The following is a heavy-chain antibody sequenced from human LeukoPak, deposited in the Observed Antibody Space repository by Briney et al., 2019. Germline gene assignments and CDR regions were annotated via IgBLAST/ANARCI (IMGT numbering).Heavy chain of an antibody. CDR1: GFTFSSYG. CDR3: ARVSPIGVYFFDY. D-gene: IGHD5/OR15-5a*01. J-gene: IGHJ4*02. Sequence: GGSLRLSCAASGFTFSSYGMHWVRQAPGKGLEWVGHIRKKAHSYTTEYAASVKGRFTVSRDDSKNSLYLQMNSLKTEDTAVYYCARVSPIGVYFFDYWGQGALVTVSS. CDR2: IRKKAHSYTT. V-gene: IGHV3-72*01.